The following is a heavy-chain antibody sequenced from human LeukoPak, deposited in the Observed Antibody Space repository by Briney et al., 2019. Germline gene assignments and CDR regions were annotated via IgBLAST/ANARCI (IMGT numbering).Heavy chain of an antibody. CDR2: IYYSGST. CDR3: AVSTVGFDP. Sequence: ASETLSLTCTVSGGSISTYYWSWIRQPPGKGLGWIGSIYYSGSTYYNPSLKSRVTISVDTSKNQFSLKLSSVTAADTAVYYCAVSTVGFDPWGQGTLVTVSS. J-gene: IGHJ5*02. CDR1: GGSISTYY. D-gene: IGHD4-23*01. V-gene: IGHV4-59*04.